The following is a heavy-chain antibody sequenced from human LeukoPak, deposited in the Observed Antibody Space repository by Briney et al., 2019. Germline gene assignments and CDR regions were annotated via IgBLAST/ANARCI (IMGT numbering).Heavy chain of an antibody. Sequence: PGRSLRLSCAASGFTFSSYGMHWVRQAPGKGLEWVAVVWDDGSSQNYADSVKGRFTISRDNSKNLVFLQMNSLRAEDTAVYYCAKCRTSCQANGFDIWGQGTMVTVSS. V-gene: IGHV3-33*06. CDR1: GFTFSSYG. CDR2: VWDDGSSQ. D-gene: IGHD2-2*01. J-gene: IGHJ3*02. CDR3: AKCRTSCQANGFDI.